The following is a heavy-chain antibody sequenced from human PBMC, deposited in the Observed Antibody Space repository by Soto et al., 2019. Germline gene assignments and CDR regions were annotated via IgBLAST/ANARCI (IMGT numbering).Heavy chain of an antibody. J-gene: IGHJ4*02. D-gene: IGHD6-19*01. CDR2: ISGSGGST. CDR1: GFTFSTYV. Sequence: PGGSLRLSCAASGFTFSTYVMHWVRQAPGKGLEWVSAISGSGGSTYYADSVKGRFTISRDNSKNTLYLQMNSLRAEDTAVYYCANLLGSSGFLEKDPRNDYWGQGTLVTVSS. CDR3: ANLLGSSGFLEKDPRNDY. V-gene: IGHV3-23*01.